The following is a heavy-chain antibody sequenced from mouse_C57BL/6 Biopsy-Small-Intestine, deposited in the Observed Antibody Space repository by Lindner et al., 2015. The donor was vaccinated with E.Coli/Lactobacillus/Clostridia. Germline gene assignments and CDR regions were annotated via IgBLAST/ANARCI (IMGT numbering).Heavy chain of an antibody. CDR2: INPNSGTT. V-gene: IGHV1-39*01. Sequence: VQLQESGPELVKPGASVKISCRASGYSFTDYNMNWVKQSNGKSLEWIGIINPNSGTTNYNQKFKGKATLTVDKSSSTAYMELRSLTSEDTAVYYCARTGTMDYWGQGTSVTVSS. CDR3: ARTGTMDY. J-gene: IGHJ4*01. D-gene: IGHD4-1*01. CDR1: GYSFTDYN.